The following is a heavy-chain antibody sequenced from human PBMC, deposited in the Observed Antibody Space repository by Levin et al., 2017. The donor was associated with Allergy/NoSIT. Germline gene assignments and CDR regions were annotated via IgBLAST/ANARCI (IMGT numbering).Heavy chain of an antibody. CDR2: ISYDGSNE. J-gene: IGHJ6*02. D-gene: IGHD1-26*01. Sequence: PGGSLRLSCAASGFTFSSYGMHWVRQAPGKGLEWVAIISYDGSNEYYADSVKGRFTISRDNSKNTLYLQMNSLRAEDTAVYYCAKVAIVGATTHYYYYYGMDVWGQGTTVTVSS. CDR3: AKVAIVGATTHYYYYYGMDV. CDR1: GFTFSSYG. V-gene: IGHV3-30*18.